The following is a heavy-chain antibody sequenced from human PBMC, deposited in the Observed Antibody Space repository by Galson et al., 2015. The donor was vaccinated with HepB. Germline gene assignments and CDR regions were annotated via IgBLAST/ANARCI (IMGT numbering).Heavy chain of an antibody. CDR3: VRARGGNNLDY. CDR2: IASGATYI. CDR1: GFTFSSYA. J-gene: IGHJ4*02. D-gene: IGHD1/OR15-1a*01. V-gene: IGHV3-21*01. Sequence: SLRLSCAASGFTFSSYAMNWVRQAPGKGLEWVSSIASGATYIYYAKSVKGRFTISRDNAKSSLSLQMNSLRAEDTAVYYRVRARGGNNLDYWGPGTLVTVSS.